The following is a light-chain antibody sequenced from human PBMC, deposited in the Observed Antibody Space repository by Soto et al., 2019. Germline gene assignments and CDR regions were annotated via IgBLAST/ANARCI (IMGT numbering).Light chain of an antibody. V-gene: IGLV2-14*02. CDR3: SSYASSTTPYV. CDR2: EGS. Sequence: QSVLTQPASVSGPPGQSVTISCTGTSSDVGGYNLVSWYQQHPGKAPKLMIYEGSKRPSGVSNRFSGSKSGNTASLTISGLQAEDEADYYCSSYASSTTPYVFGTGTKVTVL. J-gene: IGLJ1*01. CDR1: SSDVGGYNL.